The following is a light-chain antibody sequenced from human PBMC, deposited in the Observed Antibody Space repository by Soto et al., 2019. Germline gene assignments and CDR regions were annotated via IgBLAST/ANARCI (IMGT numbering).Light chain of an antibody. CDR3: MQCTHWPLT. CDR2: RVS. CDR1: QSLVYTDGNTY. V-gene: IGKV2-30*01. Sequence: DVVMTQSPLSLPVTLGQPASISCRSSQSLVYTDGNTYLSWFQQRPGQSPRRLIYRVSNRDSGVPDRFSGSGSGTDFTLKISRVEAEDVGVYYCMQCTHWPLTFGGGTKVDI. J-gene: IGKJ4*01.